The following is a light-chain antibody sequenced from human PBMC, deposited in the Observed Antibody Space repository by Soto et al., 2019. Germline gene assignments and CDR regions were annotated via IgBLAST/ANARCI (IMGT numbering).Light chain of an antibody. Sequence: QSVLKQPPSVSGAPGQRVTISCTGSSSNIGAGYDVHWYQQLPGTTPKLLIYGNSNRPSGVPDRFSGSKSGTSASLAITGLQAEDEADYYCQSYDSSLSGWGFGGGTKGTVL. J-gene: IGLJ3*02. V-gene: IGLV1-40*01. CDR2: GNS. CDR3: QSYDSSLSGWG. CDR1: SSNIGAGYD.